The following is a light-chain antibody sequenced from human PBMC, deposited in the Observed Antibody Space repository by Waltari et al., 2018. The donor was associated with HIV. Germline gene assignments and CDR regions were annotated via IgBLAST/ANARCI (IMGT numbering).Light chain of an antibody. V-gene: IGLV3-19*01. CDR1: SLRRYY. Sequence: SSELTQDPAVSVALRQTVRITCQGDSLRRYYASWYQQKPGQAPVLVIYGQNNRPSGFPDRFSGSSSGNTASLTITGAQAEDEADYYCKSRAYRGNHVVFGGGTKLTVL. CDR3: KSRAYRGNHVV. CDR2: GQN. J-gene: IGLJ3*02.